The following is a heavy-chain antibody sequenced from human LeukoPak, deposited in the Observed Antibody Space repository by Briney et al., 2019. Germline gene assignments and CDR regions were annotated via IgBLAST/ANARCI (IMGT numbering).Heavy chain of an antibody. D-gene: IGHD2-2*01. CDR1: GGSISSYY. CDR3: ARGLVVPAAYNWFDP. J-gene: IGHJ5*02. V-gene: IGHV4-59*08. CDR2: IYYSGST. Sequence: SETLSLTCTVSGGSISSYYWSWIRQPPGKGLEWIGYIYYSGSTNYNPSLKSRVTISVDTSKNQFSLKLSSVTAADTAVYYCARGLVVPAAYNWFDPWGQGTLVTVSS.